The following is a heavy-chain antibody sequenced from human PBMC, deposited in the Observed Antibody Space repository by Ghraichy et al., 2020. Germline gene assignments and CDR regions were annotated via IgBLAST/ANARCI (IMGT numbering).Heavy chain of an antibody. CDR3: ARGESGVVVAATPESDAFDI. J-gene: IGHJ3*02. V-gene: IGHV3-48*03. D-gene: IGHD2-15*01. Sequence: GESLNISCAASGFTFSSYEMNWVRQAPGKGLEWVSYISSSGSTIYYADSVKGRFTISRDNAKNSLYLQMNSLRAEDTAVYYCARGESGVVVAATPESDAFDIWGQGTMVTVSS. CDR1: GFTFSSYE. CDR2: ISSSGSTI.